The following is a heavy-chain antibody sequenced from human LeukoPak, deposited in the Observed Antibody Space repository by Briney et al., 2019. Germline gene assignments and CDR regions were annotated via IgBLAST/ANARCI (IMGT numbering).Heavy chain of an antibody. CDR3: ARAPSHGYSYGPYYYYMDV. Sequence: SETLSLTCAVYGGSFSGYYWSWIRQPPGKGLEWIGEINHSGSTNYNPSLKSRVTISVDTSKNQFSLKLSSVTAADTAVYYCARAPSHGYSYGPYYYYMDVWGKGTTVTFSS. J-gene: IGHJ6*03. CDR1: GGSFSGYY. D-gene: IGHD5-18*01. V-gene: IGHV4-34*01. CDR2: INHSGST.